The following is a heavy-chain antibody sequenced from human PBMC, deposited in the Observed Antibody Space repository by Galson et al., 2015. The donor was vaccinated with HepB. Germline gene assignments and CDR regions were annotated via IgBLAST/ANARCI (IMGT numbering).Heavy chain of an antibody. D-gene: IGHD3-22*01. CDR1: GYNFSGYW. Sequence: KVSCKGSGYNFSGYWIGWGRQMPGKGLEWMGTIFPGDSHTRYSPSFQGRVTISADKSTASLQWSSLKAPDTAMYYCARSSSGPLGYYGMDVWGQGTTVTVSS. J-gene: IGHJ6*02. V-gene: IGHV5-51*01. CDR2: IFPGDSHT. CDR3: ARSSSGPLGYYGMDV.